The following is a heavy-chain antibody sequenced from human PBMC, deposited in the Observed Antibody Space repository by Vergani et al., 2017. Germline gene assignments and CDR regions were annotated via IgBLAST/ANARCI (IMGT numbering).Heavy chain of an antibody. J-gene: IGHJ1*01. Sequence: QVHLVESGGGVVQPGRSLRLSCVVSGYTSSYYGMHWVRQAPGKGLEWVAVISYDGTQKYYADSVKGRFTISRDKSKSTLDLQMNSLRTDDPAVYYCATKSCGTPGCQIGYFREWGQGTLVTVSS. CDR2: ISYDGTQK. V-gene: IGHV3-30*03. D-gene: IGHD1-1*01. CDR3: ATKSCGTPGCQIGYFRE. CDR1: GYTSSYYG.